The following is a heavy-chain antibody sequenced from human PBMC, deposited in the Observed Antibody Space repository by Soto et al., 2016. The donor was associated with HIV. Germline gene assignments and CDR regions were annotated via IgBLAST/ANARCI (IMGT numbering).Heavy chain of an antibody. CDR2: LLQWEW. CDR3: ATTTSAATPAHFDH. V-gene: IGHV4-59*13. Sequence: QVQLQESGPGLVKPSETLSLTCAVSGAPSAVITGLGSGSPRGRTGVDCFSLLQWEWLLQPLLKSRLTMSVNMSKKFFXLKLTSVTAVDTAVYHCATTTSAATPAHFDHWGQGILVTVSS. CDR1: GAPSAVIT. D-gene: IGHD2-15*01. J-gene: IGHJ4*02.